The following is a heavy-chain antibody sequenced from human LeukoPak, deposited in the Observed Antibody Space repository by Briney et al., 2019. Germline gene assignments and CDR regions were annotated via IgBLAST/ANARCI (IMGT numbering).Heavy chain of an antibody. Sequence: ASVKVSCKASGYTFTGYYMLWVRQAPGQRLEWMGWINPNSGGTKYAQKFQGRVTMTRDTSISTAYMELSRLRSDDTAVYYCARGTYYDILTGYSQHYYYYYMDVWGKGTTVTISS. D-gene: IGHD3-9*01. CDR3: ARGTYYDILTGYSQHYYYYYMDV. J-gene: IGHJ6*03. CDR1: GYTFTGYY. CDR2: INPNSGGT. V-gene: IGHV1-2*02.